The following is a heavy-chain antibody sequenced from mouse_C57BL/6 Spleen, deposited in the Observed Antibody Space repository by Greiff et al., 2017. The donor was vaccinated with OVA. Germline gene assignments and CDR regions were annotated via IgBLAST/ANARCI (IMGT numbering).Heavy chain of an antibody. CDR2: IYPGDGDT. D-gene: IGHD2-5*01. V-gene: IGHV1-82*01. J-gene: IGHJ2*01. Sequence: VQLKESGPELVKPGASVKISCKASGYAFSSSWMNWVKQRPGKGLEWIGRIYPGDGDTNYNGKFKGKATLTADKTASTAYMQLSSLTSEDSAVYFCARGNAYYSTFYYFGCWGQGTTLTDSS. CDR3: ARGNAYYSTFYYFGC. CDR1: GYAFSSSW.